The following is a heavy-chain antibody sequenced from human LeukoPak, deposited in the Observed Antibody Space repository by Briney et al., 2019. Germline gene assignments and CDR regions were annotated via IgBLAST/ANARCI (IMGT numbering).Heavy chain of an antibody. J-gene: IGHJ6*03. Sequence: SETLSLTCTVSGGSISSSSYYWGWIRQPPGTGLEWIGSIYYSGSTYYNPSLKSRVTISVDTSKNQFSLKLSSVTAADTAVYYCARGGIAAAGRYYYMDVWGKGTTVTISS. CDR2: IYYSGST. CDR3: ARGGIAAAGRYYYMDV. D-gene: IGHD6-13*01. CDR1: GGSISSSSYY. V-gene: IGHV4-39*07.